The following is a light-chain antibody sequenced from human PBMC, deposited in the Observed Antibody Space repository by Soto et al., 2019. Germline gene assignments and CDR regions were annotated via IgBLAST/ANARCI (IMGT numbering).Light chain of an antibody. V-gene: IGLV1-51*01. CDR2: DDN. CDR1: SSNIGDFP. J-gene: IGLJ1*01. Sequence: QAVVTQPPSASGTPGQRVTISCSGSSSNIGDFPVNWYQHLPGAAPKVLIYDDNNRPSGIPDRFSGSKSGTSATLGITGLQTGDEADYYCGTWDTSLPACVFGPGTKLTVL. CDR3: GTWDTSLPACV.